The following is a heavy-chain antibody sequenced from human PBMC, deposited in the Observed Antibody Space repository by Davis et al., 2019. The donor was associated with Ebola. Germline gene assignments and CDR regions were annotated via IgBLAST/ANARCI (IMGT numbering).Heavy chain of an antibody. CDR3: ARGTAYYYDSSGYPAY. CDR1: GGTFSSYA. J-gene: IGHJ4*02. V-gene: IGHV1-69*13. Sequence: SVKVSCKASGGTFSSYAISWVRQTPGQGLEWMGGIIPIFGTANYAQKFQGRVTITADESTSTAYMELSSLRSEDTAVYYCARGTAYYYDSSGYPAYWGQGTLVTVSS. CDR2: IIPIFGTA. D-gene: IGHD3-22*01.